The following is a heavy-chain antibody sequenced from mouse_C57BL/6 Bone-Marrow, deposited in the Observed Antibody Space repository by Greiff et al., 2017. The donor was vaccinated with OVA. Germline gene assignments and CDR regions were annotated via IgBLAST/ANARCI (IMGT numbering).Heavy chain of an antibody. CDR3: AGYDGYYAWYFDV. CDR1: GYTFTSYW. J-gene: IGHJ1*03. Sequence: VQLQQPGAELVKPGASVKLSCKASGYTFTSYWMHWVKQRPGQGLEWIGMIHPNSGSTNYNEKFKSKATLTVDKSSSTAYMQLSSLTSEDSAVYYCAGYDGYYAWYFDVWGTGTTVTVSS. CDR2: IHPNSGST. V-gene: IGHV1-64*01. D-gene: IGHD2-3*01.